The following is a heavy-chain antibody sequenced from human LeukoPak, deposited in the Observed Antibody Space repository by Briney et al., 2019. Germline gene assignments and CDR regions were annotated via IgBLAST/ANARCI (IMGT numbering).Heavy chain of an antibody. D-gene: IGHD5-18*01. V-gene: IGHV4-59*01. Sequence: SETLSLTCTVSGGSISSYYWSWIRQPPGKGLEWMGYIYYSGSTNYNLSLKSRVTISVDTSKNQFSLKLSAVTAADTAVYYCARGGYSYGYVGYWGQGTLVTVSS. CDR3: ARGGYSYGYVGY. CDR1: GGSISSYY. CDR2: IYYSGST. J-gene: IGHJ4*02.